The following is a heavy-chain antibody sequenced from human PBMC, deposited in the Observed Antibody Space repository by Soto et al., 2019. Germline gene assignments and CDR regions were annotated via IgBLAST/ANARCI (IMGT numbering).Heavy chain of an antibody. Sequence: ASVKVSCKASGYTFTSYAMHWVRQAPGQRLEWMGWINAGNGNTNYAQKLQGRVTTTTDTSASTAYMELRSLRSDDTAVYYCARDVGYSYGYGPFDYWGQGTLVTVSS. CDR1: GYTFTSYA. CDR2: INAGNGNT. CDR3: ARDVGYSYGYGPFDY. J-gene: IGHJ4*02. D-gene: IGHD5-18*01. V-gene: IGHV1-3*01.